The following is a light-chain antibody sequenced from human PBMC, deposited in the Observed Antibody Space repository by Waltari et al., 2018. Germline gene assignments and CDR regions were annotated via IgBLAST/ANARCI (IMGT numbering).Light chain of an antibody. CDR2: VSS. CDR1: QDIAGY. J-gene: IGKJ4*01. Sequence: IQLTQSPSSLSASVGDRVTITCRASQDIAGYLAWYQQKPGIAPNLLIYVSSTLQSGVPSRCSGSGSGTVFTLTISSLQPEDFATYYCQQLHTYPLTFGGGTTVDI. CDR3: QQLHTYPLT. V-gene: IGKV1-9*01.